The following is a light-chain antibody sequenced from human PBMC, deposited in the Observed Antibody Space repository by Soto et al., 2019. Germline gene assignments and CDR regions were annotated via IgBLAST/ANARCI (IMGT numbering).Light chain of an antibody. Sequence: DIPMTQSPSFVSASVGDTINITCRASQDIQKWLAWYQQKPGKAPKVLIYAASNLESGVSSRFSGSGSGTEFSLTISSLQTEDFATYFCHQASSFPYTFGPGTKVDIK. CDR2: AAS. CDR3: HQASSFPYT. CDR1: QDIQKW. J-gene: IGKJ3*01. V-gene: IGKV1-12*01.